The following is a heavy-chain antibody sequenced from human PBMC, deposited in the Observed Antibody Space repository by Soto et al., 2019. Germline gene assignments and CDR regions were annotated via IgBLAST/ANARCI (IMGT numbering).Heavy chain of an antibody. CDR3: ASEQLAVLRGVLDY. D-gene: IGHD1-1*01. J-gene: IGHJ4*02. CDR1: GLPHSSFA. Sequence: EVQLLESGGGLVQPGGSLRLSCTASGLPHSSFAMMWVRQAPGKGLECVSGIYGSGGGIEYAESVKGRFTISRDNSKNTLYLQMNSLRTEDTAVYYCASEQLAVLRGVLDYWGRGTLVTVSS. V-gene: IGHV3-23*01. CDR2: IYGSGGGI.